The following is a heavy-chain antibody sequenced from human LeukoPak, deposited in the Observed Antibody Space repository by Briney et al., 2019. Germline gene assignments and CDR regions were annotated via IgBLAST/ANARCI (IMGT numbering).Heavy chain of an antibody. V-gene: IGHV4-59*08. Sequence: SETLSLTCTVSGDSISRYYWSWIRQPPGKGLEWIGYIYYTGSTNYNPSLKSRVTISVDTSKNQFSLKLFSVTAADTAVYSCARAVGVGRGTYFDLWGRGTLVTVSS. CDR1: GDSISRYY. CDR3: ARAVGVGRGTYFDL. D-gene: IGHD1-1*01. CDR2: IYYTGST. J-gene: IGHJ2*01.